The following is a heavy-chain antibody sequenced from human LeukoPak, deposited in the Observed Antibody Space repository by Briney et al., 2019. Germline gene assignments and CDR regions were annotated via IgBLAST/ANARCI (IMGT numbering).Heavy chain of an antibody. V-gene: IGHV4-34*01. CDR3: ARGAYDILTGYHDDAFDI. J-gene: IGHJ3*02. CDR1: GGSFSGYY. D-gene: IGHD3-9*01. Sequence: PSETLSLTCAFYGGSFSGYYWSWIRQPPGKGLEWIGEINHSGGTKYNPSLKSRVTISVDTSKNQFSLKLSSVTAADTAVYYCARGAYDILTGYHDDAFDIWGQGTMVTVSS. CDR2: INHSGGT.